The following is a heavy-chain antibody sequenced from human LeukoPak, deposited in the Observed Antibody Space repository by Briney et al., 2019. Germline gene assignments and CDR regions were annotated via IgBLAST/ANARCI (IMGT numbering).Heavy chain of an antibody. D-gene: IGHD6-13*01. CDR3: ARERLYSSSFPYYYYMDV. CDR2: IYHSGST. V-gene: IGHV4-38-2*02. J-gene: IGHJ6*03. Sequence: PSETLSLTCTVSGYSISSGYYWGWIRQPPGKGLEWIGSIYHSGSTYYNPSLKSRVTISVDTSKNQFSLKLSSVTAADTAVYYCARERLYSSSFPYYYYMDVWGKGTTVTVSS. CDR1: GYSISSGYY.